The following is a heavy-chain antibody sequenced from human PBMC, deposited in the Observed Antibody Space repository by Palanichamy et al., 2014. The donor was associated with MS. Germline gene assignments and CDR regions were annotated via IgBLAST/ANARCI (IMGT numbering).Heavy chain of an antibody. Sequence: QVQLQQWGAGLLKPSGDPVPHLRCLWWVLQWLLLELDPPAPRKGLEWIGEINHSGSTNYNPSLKSRVTISVDTSKNQFSLKLSSVTAADTAVYYCARHPFLGITIFGVVILYGMDVWGQGTTVTVSS. CDR1: WVLQWLL. CDR2: INHSGST. V-gene: IGHV4-34*01. D-gene: IGHD3-3*01. J-gene: IGHJ6*02. CDR3: ARHPFLGITIFGVVILYGMDV.